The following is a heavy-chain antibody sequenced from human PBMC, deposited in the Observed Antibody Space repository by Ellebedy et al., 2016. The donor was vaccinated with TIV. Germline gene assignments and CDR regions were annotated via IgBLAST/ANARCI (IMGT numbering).Heavy chain of an antibody. CDR2: VSPADSDT. CDR1: GYIFTSFW. CDR3: ARSGHCSTTSCSPDY. D-gene: IGHD2-2*01. J-gene: IGHJ4*02. V-gene: IGHV5-51*01. Sequence: GESLKISCKGSGYIFTSFWIGWVRQMPGKGLEWMGLVSPADSDTRYSPSFQGQVTISADYSVSTAYLQFSSLKASDTAMYYCARSGHCSTTSCSPDYWGQGSLVTVSS.